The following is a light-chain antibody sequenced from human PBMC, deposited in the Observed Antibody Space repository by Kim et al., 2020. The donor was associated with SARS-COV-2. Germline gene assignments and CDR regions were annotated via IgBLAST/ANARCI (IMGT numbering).Light chain of an antibody. CDR3: QAWDGSTHNYV. V-gene: IGLV3-1*01. Sequence: SYELTQPPSVSVSPGQTASITCSGYKLGDKYVSWYQQKPGHSPVVVIYQDNQRPSGIPERFSGSNSGNTATLTISGTQAMDEADYYCQAWDGSTHNYVFGAGTKVTVL. CDR1: KLGDKY. CDR2: QDN. J-gene: IGLJ1*01.